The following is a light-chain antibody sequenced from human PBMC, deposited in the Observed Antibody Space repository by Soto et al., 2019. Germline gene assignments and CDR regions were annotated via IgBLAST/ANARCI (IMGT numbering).Light chain of an antibody. V-gene: IGLV2-14*01. J-gene: IGLJ2*01. Sequence: QSALTQPASVSGSPGPSITISCAGTISDVGNYNYVSWYQHHPGKAPKLMIYEVSNRPSGVSNRFSGSKSGNTASLTISGLQAEDEADYYCSSYTTSTTLVFGGGTKLTVL. CDR1: ISDVGNYNY. CDR2: EVS. CDR3: SSYTTSTTLV.